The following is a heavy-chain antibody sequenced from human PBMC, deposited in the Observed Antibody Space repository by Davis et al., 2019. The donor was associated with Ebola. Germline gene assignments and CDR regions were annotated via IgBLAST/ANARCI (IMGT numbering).Heavy chain of an antibody. V-gene: IGHV3-30-3*01. CDR2: ISYDGSNK. D-gene: IGHD3-10*01. J-gene: IGHJ4*02. CDR3: ARKPRLLWEQWFDY. CDR1: GFTFSSYA. Sequence: GESLKISCAASGFTFSSYAMHWVRQAPGKGLEWVAVISYDGSNKYYADSVKGRFTISRDNSKNTLYLQMNSLRAEDTAVYYCARKPRLLWEQWFDYWGQGTLVTVSS.